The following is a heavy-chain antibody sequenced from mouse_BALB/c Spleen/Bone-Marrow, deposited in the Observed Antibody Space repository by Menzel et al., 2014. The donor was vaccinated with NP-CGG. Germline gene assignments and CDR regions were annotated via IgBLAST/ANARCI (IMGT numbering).Heavy chain of an antibody. J-gene: IGHJ2*01. Sequence: ESGGGLLQPGGSRKLSCAASGFTFSSFGMHWVRQAPEEGLEWVAYISSGSSTVYYADKVMGRFTISRDNPKNTLFLQMTSLRSEDTAMYYCARSGSSSGYFNYWGQGTTLTVSS. CDR3: ARSGSSSGYFNY. CDR1: GFTFSSFG. V-gene: IGHV5-17*02. D-gene: IGHD1-1*01. CDR2: ISSGSSTV.